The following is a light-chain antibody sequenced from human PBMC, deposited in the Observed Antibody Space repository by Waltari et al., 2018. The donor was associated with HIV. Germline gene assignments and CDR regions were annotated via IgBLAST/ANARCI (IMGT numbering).Light chain of an antibody. CDR3: CSYGGDDTLV. Sequence: QSALTQPASVSGSLGQSITISCTGASTNVGSYSLVSWYQNRPGQAPTLIIYDDSKRPLGISSRFSGSKYGNMASLTISGLQSEDEADYYCCSYGGDDTLVFGGGTKVTAL. V-gene: IGLV2-23*01. CDR2: DDS. J-gene: IGLJ3*02. CDR1: STNVGSYSL.